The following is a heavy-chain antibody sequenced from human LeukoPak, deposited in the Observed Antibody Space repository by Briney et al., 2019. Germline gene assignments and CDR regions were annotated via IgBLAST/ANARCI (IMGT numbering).Heavy chain of an antibody. Sequence: ASVKVSCKASGYTFTSYDINWVRQATGQGLEWMGWMNPNSGNTGYAQKFQGRVTMTRDTSISTAYMELSRLRSDDTAVYYCARDRSAHYDFWSGSPLHDAFDIWGQGTMVTVSS. J-gene: IGHJ3*02. CDR3: ARDRSAHYDFWSGSPLHDAFDI. D-gene: IGHD3-3*01. CDR2: MNPNSGNT. V-gene: IGHV1-8*01. CDR1: GYTFTSYD.